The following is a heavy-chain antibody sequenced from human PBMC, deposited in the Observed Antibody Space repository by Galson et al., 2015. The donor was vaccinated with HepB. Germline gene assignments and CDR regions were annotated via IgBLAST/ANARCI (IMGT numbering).Heavy chain of an antibody. Sequence: SVKVSCKASGGTFSSYAISWVRQAPGQGLEWMGGIIPIFGTAIYAQKFQGRVTMTEDTSTDTAYMELSSLRSEDTAVYYCARVTQFDGSPQWYFDYWGQGTLVTVSS. J-gene: IGHJ4*02. V-gene: IGHV1-69*06. D-gene: IGHD1-26*01. CDR1: GGTFSSYA. CDR3: ARVTQFDGSPQWYFDY. CDR2: IIPIFGTA.